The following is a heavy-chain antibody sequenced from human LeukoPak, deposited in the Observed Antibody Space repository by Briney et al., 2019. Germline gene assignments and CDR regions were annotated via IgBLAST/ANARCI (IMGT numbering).Heavy chain of an antibody. CDR1: DGSISSSSIY. Sequence: PSETLSLTCVVSDGSISSSSIYWGWIRQPPGKGLEWIGSMYTGSYTGTTYYNPSLESRVTVSVDTSKTLCSLKLTSVTAADTAVYYCVGEEYGTGSYYKSSDWGQGTLVTVSS. J-gene: IGHJ4*02. CDR2: MYTGSYTGTT. V-gene: IGHV4-39*01. D-gene: IGHD3-10*01. CDR3: VGEEYGTGSYYKSSD.